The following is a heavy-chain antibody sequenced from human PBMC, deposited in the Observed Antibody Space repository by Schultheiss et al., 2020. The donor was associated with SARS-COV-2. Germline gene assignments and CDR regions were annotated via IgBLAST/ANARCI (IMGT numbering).Heavy chain of an antibody. Sequence: ASVKVSCKASGYSFSDYGITWVRQAPGQGLEWMGWISAYSGASIYAQMVQDRVTLSTDISTNTAYMELSRLRSDDTAVYYCARGRGGSSAYGMDVWGQGTTVTVSS. CDR1: GYSFSDYG. J-gene: IGHJ6*02. CDR2: ISAYSGAS. CDR3: ARGRGGSSAYGMDV. V-gene: IGHV1-18*01. D-gene: IGHD2-15*01.